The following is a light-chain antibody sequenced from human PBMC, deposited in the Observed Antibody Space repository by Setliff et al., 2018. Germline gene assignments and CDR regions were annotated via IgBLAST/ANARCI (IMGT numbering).Light chain of an antibody. Sequence: QSVMTKPPSASGSPGQSVTISCTGTSSDVGGYNYVSWYQQHPGKAPKLMIYEVSKRPSGVPDRFSGSKSGNTASLTVSGLQAEDEADYYCSSYAGSNNVVFGGGTNVTVL. J-gene: IGLJ2*01. CDR1: SSDVGGYNY. CDR2: EVS. V-gene: IGLV2-8*01. CDR3: SSYAGSNNVV.